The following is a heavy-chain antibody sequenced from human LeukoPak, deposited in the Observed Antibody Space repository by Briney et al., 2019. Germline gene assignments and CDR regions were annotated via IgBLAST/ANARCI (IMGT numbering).Heavy chain of an antibody. CDR3: ARDLAWDAFDI. CDR1: GFNFTNYN. J-gene: IGHJ3*02. Sequence: GGSLRLSCAASGFNFTNYNMNWVRRAPGKGLEWVSSIHSSSGSIYYADSLKGRFTISRDNAKNSLYLQMNSLRAEDTAVYYCARDLAWDAFDIWGQGTMVTVSS. CDR2: IHSSSGSI. V-gene: IGHV3-21*01.